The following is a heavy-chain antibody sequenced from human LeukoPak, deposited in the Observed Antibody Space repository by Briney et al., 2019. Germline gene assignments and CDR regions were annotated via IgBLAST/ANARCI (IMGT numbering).Heavy chain of an antibody. CDR2: IIPNSGAT. CDR3: AIGVGAVASFDY. Sequence: ASVKVSCKASGYTFTGYYMHWVRQAPGQGLEWMGWIIPNSGATEYAQKFEGRVTMTRDTSISRAYMDVSRLRSDDTAVYYCAIGVGAVASFDYWGQGTLITVSS. D-gene: IGHD6-19*01. V-gene: IGHV1-2*02. J-gene: IGHJ4*02. CDR1: GYTFTGYY.